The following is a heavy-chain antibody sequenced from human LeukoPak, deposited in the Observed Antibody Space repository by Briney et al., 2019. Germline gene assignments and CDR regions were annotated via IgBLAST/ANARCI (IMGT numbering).Heavy chain of an antibody. D-gene: IGHD1-26*01. CDR3: AIHESSIPY. V-gene: IGHV3-23*01. Sequence: PGGSLRLSCAASGLTCSNYAMTWVRQAPGNGQEWVSGISAGSGSTYYADSVKGRFTISRGNSKNTLYLQMSSLRAEDTAIYYCAIHESSIPYWGQGTLVTVSS. J-gene: IGHJ4*02. CDR1: GLTCSNYA. CDR2: ISAGSGST.